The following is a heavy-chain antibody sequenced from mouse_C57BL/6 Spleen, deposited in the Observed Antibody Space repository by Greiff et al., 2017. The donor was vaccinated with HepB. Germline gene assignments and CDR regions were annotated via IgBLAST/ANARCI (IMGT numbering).Heavy chain of an antibody. Sequence: VQLQQSGPELVKPGASVKISCKASGYSFTDYNMNWVKQSNGKSLEWIGVINPNYGTTSYNQKFKGKATLPVDQSSSTAYMQRNSLTSEDSAVYNGARDYYGSSWGNAMDYWGQGTSVTVSS. V-gene: IGHV1-39*01. CDR1: GYSFTDYN. D-gene: IGHD1-1*01. CDR2: INPNYGTT. CDR3: ARDYYGSSWGNAMDY. J-gene: IGHJ4*01.